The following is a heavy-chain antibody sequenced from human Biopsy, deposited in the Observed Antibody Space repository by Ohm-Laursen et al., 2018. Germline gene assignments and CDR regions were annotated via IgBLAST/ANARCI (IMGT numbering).Heavy chain of an antibody. D-gene: IGHD3-22*01. CDR3: AREYDTSGYYYVS. CDR1: GGSISNNNSY. CDR2: IFYRGST. J-gene: IGHJ5*02. Sequence: SDTLSLTCTVSGGSISNNNSYWGWIRQPPGKGLEGIGSIFYRGSTHYKPSLKSRVNLSVYTSKNQFSLKMNSVTAADTAVYYCAREYDTSGYYYVSWGQGTLVTVSS. V-gene: IGHV4-39*01.